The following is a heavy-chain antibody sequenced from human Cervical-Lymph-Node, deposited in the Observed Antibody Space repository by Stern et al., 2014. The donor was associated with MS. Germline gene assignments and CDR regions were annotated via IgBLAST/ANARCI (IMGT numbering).Heavy chain of an antibody. V-gene: IGHV1-2*02. D-gene: IGHD6-13*01. Sequence: QVQLMQSGAEVKKPGASVKVSCTASGYTFTDYYMHWVRQAPGQGLEWMGWINPNSGGSNYAQKFQGRVTMTRDTSISTAYMELSSLRSDDTAIYYCARNRALYSNTFDFDYWGQGTLVTVSS. CDR1: GYTFTDYY. CDR3: ARNRALYSNTFDFDY. J-gene: IGHJ4*02. CDR2: INPNSGGS.